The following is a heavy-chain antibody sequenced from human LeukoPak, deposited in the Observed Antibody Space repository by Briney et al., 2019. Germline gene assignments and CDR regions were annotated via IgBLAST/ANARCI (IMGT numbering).Heavy chain of an antibody. J-gene: IGHJ4*02. V-gene: IGHV3-23*01. CDR2: LTQSGGSI. CDR1: GFTFSSYV. D-gene: IGHD3-10*01. Sequence: PGGSLRLSCAASGFTFSSYVMSWVRQAPGKGLEWVSTLTQSGGSIYYADSVKGRFTISRDNSKNTLYLQMNSLRAEDTAVYYCATDYVSGSYYTLDYWGQGTLVTVSS. CDR3: ATDYVSGSYYTLDY.